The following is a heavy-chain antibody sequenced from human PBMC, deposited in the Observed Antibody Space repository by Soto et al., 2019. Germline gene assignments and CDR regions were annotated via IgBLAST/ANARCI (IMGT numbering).Heavy chain of an antibody. Sequence: QVQLVQSGAEVKKPGASVKVSCKASGYTFTSYAIHWVRQAPEQRLEWMGWINAGNGNTKYSQKFQGRVTISRDTSASTAYMELSSLRSEDTAVYYCARGDYYDIHDYWGQGTLVTVSS. D-gene: IGHD3-22*01. J-gene: IGHJ4*02. CDR3: ARGDYYDIHDY. CDR2: INAGNGNT. CDR1: GYTFTSYA. V-gene: IGHV1-3*01.